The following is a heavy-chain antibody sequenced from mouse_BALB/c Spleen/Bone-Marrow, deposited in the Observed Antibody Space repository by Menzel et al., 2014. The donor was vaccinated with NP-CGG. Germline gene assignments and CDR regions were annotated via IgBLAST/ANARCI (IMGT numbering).Heavy chain of an antibody. D-gene: IGHD1-1*01. CDR2: INPDSRTI. CDR3: ARPDYYGYLNY. J-gene: IGHJ2*01. CDR1: GFDFSRYW. Sequence: EVQRVESGGGLVQPGGSLKLSWAASGFDFSRYWMSWVRQAPGKGLEWIGEINPDSRTINYSPSLKDKFIISRDNAKNTLYLRLNKVRSEDTALYYCARPDYYGYLNYWGQGTTLTVSS. V-gene: IGHV4-1*02.